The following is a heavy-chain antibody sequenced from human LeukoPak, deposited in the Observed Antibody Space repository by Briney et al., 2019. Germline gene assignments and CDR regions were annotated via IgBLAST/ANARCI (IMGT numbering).Heavy chain of an antibody. J-gene: IGHJ4*02. V-gene: IGHV3-49*03. CDR3: TRDRGAYNLYDY. Sequence: HPGGSLRLSCTASGFTFGDYAMSWIRQAPGKGLEWVGFIRSKAYGETADYAASVKGRFTISRDDSKAIAYLQMNSLKTEDTAVYHCTRDRGAYNLYDYWGQGTLVTVPS. CDR2: IRSKAYGETA. CDR1: GFTFGDYA. D-gene: IGHD1-1*01.